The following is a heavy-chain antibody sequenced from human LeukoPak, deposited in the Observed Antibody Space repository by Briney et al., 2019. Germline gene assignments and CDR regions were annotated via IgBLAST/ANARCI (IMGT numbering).Heavy chain of an antibody. D-gene: IGHD3-22*01. CDR1: GFTFSSYG. CDR3: AKEAYYYDSSGHFDY. J-gene: IGHJ4*02. CDR2: ISYDGSNK. V-gene: IGHV3-30*18. Sequence: PGRSLRLSCAASGFTFSSYGMHWVRQAPGKGLEWVVVISYDGSNKYYADSVKGRFTISRDNSKNTLYLQMNSLRAEDTAVYYCAKEAYYYDSSGHFDYWGQGTLVTVSS.